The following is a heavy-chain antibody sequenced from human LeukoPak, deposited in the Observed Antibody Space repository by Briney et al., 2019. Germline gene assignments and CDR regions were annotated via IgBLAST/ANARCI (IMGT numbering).Heavy chain of an antibody. CDR1: GFTFSSYS. Sequence: SGGSLRLSCAASGFTFSSYSMNWVRQAPGKGLEWVSYISSSSSTIYYADSVKGRFTISRDNAKNSLYLQMNSLRAEDTAVYYCAKSSGYYYGKIDYWGQGTLVTVSS. V-gene: IGHV3-48*01. CDR2: ISSSSSTI. D-gene: IGHD3-22*01. CDR3: AKSSGYYYGKIDY. J-gene: IGHJ4*02.